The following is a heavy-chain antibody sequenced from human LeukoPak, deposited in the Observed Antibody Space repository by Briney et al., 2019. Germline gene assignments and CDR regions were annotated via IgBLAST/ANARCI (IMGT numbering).Heavy chain of an antibody. Sequence: GGSLRLSCTASGFTFGDYAMSWVRQAPGKGLEWVSVIYSGGGTDYADSVKGRFTISRDNSKNTLYLQMNSLRGEDTAVYYCARGTSGYSSSWPFEYWGQGILVTVSS. D-gene: IGHD6-13*01. CDR2: IYSGGGT. CDR1: GFTFGDYA. J-gene: IGHJ4*02. V-gene: IGHV3-53*01. CDR3: ARGTSGYSSSWPFEY.